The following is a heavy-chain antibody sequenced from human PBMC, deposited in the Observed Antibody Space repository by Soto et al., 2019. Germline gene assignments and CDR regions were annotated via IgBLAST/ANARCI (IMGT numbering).Heavy chain of an antibody. Sequence: GGSLRLSCAVSGFTFSRYWMSWARQAPGKGLEWVANINQDGSEKYYVDSVKGRFTMSRDNAKNSLYLQMNSLRPEDTAVYYCARVTTSGYTDYAFDYWGQGTLVTVSS. D-gene: IGHD5-12*01. J-gene: IGHJ4*02. CDR2: INQDGSEK. V-gene: IGHV3-7*01. CDR1: GFTFSRYW. CDR3: ARVTTSGYTDYAFDY.